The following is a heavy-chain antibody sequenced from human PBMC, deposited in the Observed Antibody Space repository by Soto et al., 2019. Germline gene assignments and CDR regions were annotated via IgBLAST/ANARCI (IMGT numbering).Heavy chain of an antibody. Sequence: QVQLQESGPGLVKPSGTLSLTCAVSGGSISSSNWWSWVRQPPGKGLEWIGEIYHSGSTNYNPSLKSRVTISVDKAKNQCSLKLSSVTAADTAVYYCARVMITFGGVIVTSMGAFDIWGQGTMVTVSS. CDR3: ARVMITFGGVIVTSMGAFDI. V-gene: IGHV4-4*02. CDR1: GGSISSSNW. CDR2: IYHSGST. J-gene: IGHJ3*02. D-gene: IGHD3-16*02.